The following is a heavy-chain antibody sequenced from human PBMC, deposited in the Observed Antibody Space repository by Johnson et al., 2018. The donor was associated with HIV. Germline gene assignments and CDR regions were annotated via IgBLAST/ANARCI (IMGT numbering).Heavy chain of an antibody. Sequence: QVQLVESGGGVVQPGRSLRLSCAASGFTFSTYGMHWVRQAPGKGLEWVAVMWYDGSNKYYADSVKGRCTISSDNAKNTLYLQMNSLIADDTDVYYCAKDQWSSSWTNDAFDFWCQGTMVTVSS. CDR2: MWYDGSNK. V-gene: IGHV3-33*06. CDR1: GFTFSTYG. CDR3: AKDQWSSSWTNDAFDF. J-gene: IGHJ3*01. D-gene: IGHD6-13*01.